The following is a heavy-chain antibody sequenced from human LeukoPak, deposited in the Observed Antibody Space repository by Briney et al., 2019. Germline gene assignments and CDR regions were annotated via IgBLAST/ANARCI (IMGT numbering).Heavy chain of an antibody. V-gene: IGHV3-23*01. J-gene: IGHJ4*02. CDR3: AKGEYGSGSFDY. D-gene: IGHD3-10*01. CDR1: GFTFTTYA. CDR2: ISGSGTST. Sequence: PGGSLRLSCAVSGFTFTTYAMTWVRQAPGKGLEWVSAISGSGTSTYYADSVKGRFTISRDNSKNTLYLQMNSLRAEDTAVYYCAKGEYGSGSFDYWGQGTLVTVSS.